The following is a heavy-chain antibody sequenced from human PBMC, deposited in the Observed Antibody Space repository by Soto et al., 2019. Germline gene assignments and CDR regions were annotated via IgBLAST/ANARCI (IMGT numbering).Heavy chain of an antibody. CDR2: ISHDGRIK. Sequence: QVQLVESGGGVVQPGGSLRLSCAASGFTFSNYAMHWVRQAPGKGLEWGADISHDGRIKYYADSVKGRFTFSRDNSKNTLFLQMNSLRVEDTAVYYCARDGTQLSARLFFDYWGQGTLVTVSS. D-gene: IGHD6-6*01. CDR3: ARDGTQLSARLFFDY. CDR1: GFTFSNYA. V-gene: IGHV3-30*04. J-gene: IGHJ4*02.